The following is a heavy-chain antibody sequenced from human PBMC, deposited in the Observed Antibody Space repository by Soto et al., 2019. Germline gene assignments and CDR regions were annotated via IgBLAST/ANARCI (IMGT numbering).Heavy chain of an antibody. D-gene: IGHD1-26*01. V-gene: IGHV4-34*01. CDR3: ARGRIWWELVFFRPCSYDFDY. CDR2: INHSGST. Sequence: WETLSLTCAVYGGSFSGNYWSWIRQPPGKGLEWIGEINHSGSTNYNPSLKSRVTISVHTSKNQFSLKLSSVTAADAAVYYCARGRIWWELVFFRPCSYDFDYWGQGTLVAVSS. CDR1: GGSFSGNY. J-gene: IGHJ4*02.